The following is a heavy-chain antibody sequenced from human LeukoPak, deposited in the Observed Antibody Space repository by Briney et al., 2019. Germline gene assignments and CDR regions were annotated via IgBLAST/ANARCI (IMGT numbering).Heavy chain of an antibody. J-gene: IGHJ4*02. CDR3: ARDKVGDSNFDY. CDR1: GGSISSGDYY. CDR2: IYYSGST. V-gene: IGHV4-30-4*08. D-gene: IGHD3-16*01. Sequence: SETLSLTCTVSGGSISSGDYYWSWIRQPPGKGLEWIGYIYYSGSTYYNPSLKSRVTISVDTSKNQFSLKLSSVTAADTAVYYCARDKVGDSNFDYWGQGTLDTVSS.